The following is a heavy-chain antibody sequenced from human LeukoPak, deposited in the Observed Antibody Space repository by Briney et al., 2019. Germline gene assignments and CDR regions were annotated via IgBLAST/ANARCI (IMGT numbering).Heavy chain of an antibody. CDR3: ARGRSPDYWYFDL. J-gene: IGHJ2*01. V-gene: IGHV3-30*02. CDR2: IRYDGSNK. Sequence: GGSLRLSCAASGFTFSSYGMHWVRQAPGKGLEWVAFIRYDGSNKYYADSVRGRFTISRYNSNTLYLEMNSLRPEDTAVFYCARGRSPDYWYFDLWGRGTPVTVSS. CDR1: GFTFSSYG.